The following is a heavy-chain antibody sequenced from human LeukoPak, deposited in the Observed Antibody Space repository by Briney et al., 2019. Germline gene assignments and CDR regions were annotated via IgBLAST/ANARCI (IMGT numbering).Heavy chain of an antibody. CDR3: ARRIEVAGTLDY. V-gene: IGHV3-74*01. Sequence: SGGSLRLSCVASGFTFSTYWMHWVRQAPGKGPVCVSRINRDGSSTNYADSVKGRFTISRDNAKNTLYMQMNSLGAEDTAVYYCARRIEVAGTLDYWGQGTPVTVSS. D-gene: IGHD6-19*01. CDR2: INRDGSST. J-gene: IGHJ4*02. CDR1: GFTFSTYW.